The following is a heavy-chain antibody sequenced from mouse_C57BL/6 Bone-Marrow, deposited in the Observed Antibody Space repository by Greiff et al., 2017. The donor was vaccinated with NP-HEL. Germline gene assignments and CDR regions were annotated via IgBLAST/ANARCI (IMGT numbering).Heavy chain of an antibody. CDR1: GYTFTDYY. J-gene: IGHJ3*01. CDR3: ARSRDLGPFFFAY. V-gene: IGHV1-76*01. CDR2: IYPGSGNT. Sequence: VKLMESGAELVRPGASVKLSCKASGYTFTDYYINWVKQRPGQGLEWIARIYPGSGNTYYNEKFKGKATLTAEKSSSTAYMQLSSLTSEDSAVYFCARSRDLGPFFFAYWGQGTLVTVSA. D-gene: IGHD4-1*01.